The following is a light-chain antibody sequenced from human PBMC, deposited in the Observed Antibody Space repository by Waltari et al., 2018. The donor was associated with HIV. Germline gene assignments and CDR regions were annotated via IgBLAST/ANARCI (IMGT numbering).Light chain of an antibody. J-gene: IGKJ3*01. CDR3: QQYGSSFLT. CDR2: GTS. CDR1: RSVDSNY. Sequence: VLTQSPATLSLSPGERATLSRRASRSVDSNYLAWYQQRPGQTPRLLIYGTSNRATGIPDRFTGGGSGADFTLSISSLEPDDFAVYYCQQYGSSFLTFGPGTKVEI. V-gene: IGKV3-20*01.